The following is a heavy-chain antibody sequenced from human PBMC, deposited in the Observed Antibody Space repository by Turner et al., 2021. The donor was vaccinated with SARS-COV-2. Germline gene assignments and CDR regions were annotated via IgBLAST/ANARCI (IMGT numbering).Heavy chain of an antibody. CDR2: IKENGNEK. Sequence: EVQLVHSGAGFVQPGGSLRLYCAVHAFTFSSYWMSWVRQEPGKGLEWVDNIKENGNEKYYESCVRRRLTMSKDKAKNLLYLEMNSQRAEDTGVYYCATGRDSYNEKSDIWGQGTMVTVSS. J-gene: IGHJ3*02. D-gene: IGHD1-26*01. CDR3: ATGRDSYNEKSDI. V-gene: IGHV3-7*01. CDR1: AFTFSSYW.